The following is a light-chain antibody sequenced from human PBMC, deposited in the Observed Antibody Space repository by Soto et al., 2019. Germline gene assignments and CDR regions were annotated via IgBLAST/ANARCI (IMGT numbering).Light chain of an antibody. CDR2: AAS. CDR3: HQSTGIPYT. Sequence: IQMTQSPSSLSASVGDRVTITCRAGQSISTYLNWYQQKPGKAPKLLIYAASSLQSGVPSRFSGSGSGTDFTLTISNLQPDDVATYYCHQSTGIPYTYGQRSKLEIK. CDR1: QSISTY. V-gene: IGKV1-39*01. J-gene: IGKJ2*01.